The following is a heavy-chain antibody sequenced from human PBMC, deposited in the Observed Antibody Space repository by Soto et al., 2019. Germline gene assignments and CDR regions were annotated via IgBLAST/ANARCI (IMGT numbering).Heavy chain of an antibody. CDR3: ATLPGYYNSRYFQH. J-gene: IGHJ1*01. CDR1: GGSISSYY. Sequence: PSETLSLTCTVSGGSISSYYWSWIRQPPGKGLEWIGYIYYSGSTNYNPSLKSRVTISVDTSKNQFSLKLSSVTAADTAVYYCATLPGYYNSRYFQHWGQGTLVTV. V-gene: IGHV4-59*08. CDR2: IYYSGST. D-gene: IGHD3-9*01.